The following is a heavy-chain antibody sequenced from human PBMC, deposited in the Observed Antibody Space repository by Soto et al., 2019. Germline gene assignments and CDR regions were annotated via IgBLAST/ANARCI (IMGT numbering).Heavy chain of an antibody. CDR1: VLTFSDYY. J-gene: IGHJ4*02. CDR3: ARGYYDSSGYTGFYY. CDR2: ISSSSSYT. V-gene: IGHV3-11*06. D-gene: IGHD3-22*01. Sequence: LRLYCASFVLTFSDYYVSWIRQAPGKGLESVSYISSSSSYTNYEDSVKGRFTISRDNAKNSLYLQMNSLRAEDTAVYYCARGYYDSSGYTGFYYWGQGTLATVPS.